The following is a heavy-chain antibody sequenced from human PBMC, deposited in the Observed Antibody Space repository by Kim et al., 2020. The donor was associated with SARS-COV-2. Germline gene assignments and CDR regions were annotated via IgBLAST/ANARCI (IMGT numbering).Heavy chain of an antibody. D-gene: IGHD3-16*02. Sequence: GGSLRLSCAASGFTFRSYGMHWVRQAPGKGLEWVAVISYGGENKYYTDFVKGRFTISRDNSKNTLYLQMNSLRAEDTAVYYCAKVGRLGELSIFTEALDIWGQGTTVTVSS. CDR2: ISYGGENK. V-gene: IGHV3-30*18. CDR3: AKVGRLGELSIFTEALDI. J-gene: IGHJ3*02. CDR1: GFTFRSYG.